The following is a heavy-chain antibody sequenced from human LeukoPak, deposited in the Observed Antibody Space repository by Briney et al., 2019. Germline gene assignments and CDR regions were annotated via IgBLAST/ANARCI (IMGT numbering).Heavy chain of an antibody. Sequence: GGSLRLSCAASGFTFNTYAMSWFRQAPGKGLEWVSAISDSGGNTYYADSVKGRFTISRDNSKNTLYLQMSSLRAEDTAVYYCAKASWVSSTDAVRWGQGTLVTVSS. J-gene: IGHJ4*02. CDR1: GFTFNTYA. CDR3: AKASWVSSTDAVR. CDR2: ISDSGGNT. V-gene: IGHV3-23*01. D-gene: IGHD3-16*01.